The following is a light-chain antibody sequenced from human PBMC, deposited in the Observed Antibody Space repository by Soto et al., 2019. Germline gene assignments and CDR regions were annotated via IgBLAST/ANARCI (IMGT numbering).Light chain of an antibody. CDR2: DTT. CDR1: TGAVTNGHY. CDR3: LLSYNGPYV. J-gene: IGLJ1*01. Sequence: QGVWTQDPSLTVAPGGTVTLTCYSSTGAVTNGHYPYWFQQKPGQAPRTLIYDTTNRHSWTPARFSGSLLGGKAALTLSGAQPEDEAEYYCLLSYNGPYVFGTGTK. V-gene: IGLV7-46*01.